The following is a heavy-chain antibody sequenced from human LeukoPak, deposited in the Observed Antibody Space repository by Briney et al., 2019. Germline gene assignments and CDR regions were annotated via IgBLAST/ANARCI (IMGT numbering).Heavy chain of an antibody. CDR1: GGSISSYY. CDR2: IYYSGST. V-gene: IGHV4-59*12. Sequence: SETLSLTCTVSGGSISSYYWSWLRQPPGKGLEWIGYIYYSGSTNYNPSLKSRVTISVDTSKNQFSLKLSSVTAADTAVYYCARGWIQLFIDYWGQGTLVTVSS. CDR3: ARGWIQLFIDY. J-gene: IGHJ4*02. D-gene: IGHD5-18*01.